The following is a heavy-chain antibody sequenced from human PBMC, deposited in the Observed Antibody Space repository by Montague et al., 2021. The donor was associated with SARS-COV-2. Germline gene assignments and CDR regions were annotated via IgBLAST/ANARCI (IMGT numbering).Heavy chain of an antibody. J-gene: IGHJ4*02. CDR2: TYYRSKWYR. Sequence: CAISGDSVSSNSAAWNWIRQSPSRGLEWLGRTYYRSKWYRDYALSVRSRLTVNPDTSENQFSLQLNSVTPDDTAVYYCARSGYGGGTTWFYFDSWGPGTLFTVSS. CDR3: ARSGYGGGTTWFYFDS. V-gene: IGHV6-1*01. D-gene: IGHD6-13*01. CDR1: GDSVSSNSAA.